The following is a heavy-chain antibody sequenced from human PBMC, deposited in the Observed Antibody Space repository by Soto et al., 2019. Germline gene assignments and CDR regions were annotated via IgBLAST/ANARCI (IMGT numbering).Heavy chain of an antibody. V-gene: IGHV4-4*07. CDR1: GASMNSYH. CDR3: ARDQGVAAAGITWFDP. Sequence: SETLSLTCTVSGASMNSYHWSWVRQPAGKGLEWIGHIHSSGSTNYNPSLKSRVTMSVDTSKNQFSLRLMSLTAADTAVYYCARDQGVAAAGITWFDPWGQGSLVTVSS. CDR2: IHSSGST. D-gene: IGHD6-13*01. J-gene: IGHJ5*02.